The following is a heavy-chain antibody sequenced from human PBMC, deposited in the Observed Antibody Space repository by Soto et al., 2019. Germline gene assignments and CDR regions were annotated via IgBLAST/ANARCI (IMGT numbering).Heavy chain of an antibody. CDR1: GYTFTSYD. D-gene: IGHD3-10*01. V-gene: IGHV1-8*01. J-gene: IGHJ4*02. Sequence: EASVKVSCKASGYTFTSYDINWVRQATGLGLEWMGWMNPNSGNTGYAQKFQGRVTMARNTSISTAYMELSSLRSEDTAVYYCARGFKDYYGSGSYYIFDYWGQGTLVTVSS. CDR3: ARGFKDYYGSGSYYIFDY. CDR2: MNPNSGNT.